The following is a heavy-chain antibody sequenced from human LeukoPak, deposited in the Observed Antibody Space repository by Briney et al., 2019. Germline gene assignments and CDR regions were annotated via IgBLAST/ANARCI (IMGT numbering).Heavy chain of an antibody. CDR2: ISSSSSYI. V-gene: IGHV3-21*01. D-gene: IGHD2-15*01. J-gene: IGHJ6*02. CDR1: GFTFSSYS. Sequence: GGSLRLSCAASGFTFSSYSMNWVRQAPGKGLEWVSSISSSSSYIYYADSVKGRFTTSRDNAKNSLYLQMNSLRAEDTAVYYCARDDCSGGSCYYYYYGMDVWGQGTTVTVSS. CDR3: ARDDCSGGSCYYYYYGMDV.